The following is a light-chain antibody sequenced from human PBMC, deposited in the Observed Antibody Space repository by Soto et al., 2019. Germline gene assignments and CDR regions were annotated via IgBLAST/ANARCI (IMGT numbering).Light chain of an antibody. CDR2: GAS. CDR1: QSVSSSY. CDR3: HHYGSTAGT. Sequence: EIVLTQSPGTLSLSPGERATLSCRASQSVSSSYLAWYQQKPGQAPRLLIYGASSRATGIPDRFSGSGSGKDFTLTISRLEPEDFAVYHCHHYGSTAGTFGQGTKVEIK. J-gene: IGKJ1*01. V-gene: IGKV3-20*01.